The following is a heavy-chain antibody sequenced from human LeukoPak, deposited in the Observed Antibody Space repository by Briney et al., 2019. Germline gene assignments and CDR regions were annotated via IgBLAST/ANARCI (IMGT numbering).Heavy chain of an antibody. Sequence: SETLSLTCTVSGGSISSYYWSWIRQPPGKGLEWIAYIYYSGTTKYNTSLKSRVTISVDTSKNQFSLKLSSVTAADTAVYYCARHGGSHFLYWGQGILVTVSS. V-gene: IGHV4-59*08. CDR1: GGSISSYY. CDR3: ARHGGSHFLY. D-gene: IGHD1-26*01. J-gene: IGHJ4*02. CDR2: IYYSGTT.